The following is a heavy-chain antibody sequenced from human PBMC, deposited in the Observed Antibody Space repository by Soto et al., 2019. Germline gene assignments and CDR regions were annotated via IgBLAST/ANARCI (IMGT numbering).Heavy chain of an antibody. CDR3: ARVGEQLVPPGWFDP. CDR2: ISSSSSYT. J-gene: IGHJ5*02. Sequence: QVQLVESGGGLVKPGGSLRLSCAASGFTFSDYYMSWIRQAPGKGLEWVSYISSSSSYTNYADSVKGRFTISRDNAKNSLYRQMNSLRAEDTAVYYCARVGEQLVPPGWFDPWGQGTLVTVSS. V-gene: IGHV3-11*06. D-gene: IGHD6-6*01. CDR1: GFTFSDYY.